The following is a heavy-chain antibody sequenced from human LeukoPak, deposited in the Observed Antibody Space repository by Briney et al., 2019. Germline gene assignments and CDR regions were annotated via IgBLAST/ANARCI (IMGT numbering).Heavy chain of an antibody. CDR3: ARGESWSGYYFDY. V-gene: IGHV4-61*02. D-gene: IGHD3-3*01. CDR1: GGSISSGSYY. Sequence: SETLSLTCTVSGGSISSGSYYWSWIRQPAGKGLEWIGRIYTSGSTNYNPSLKSRVTISVDTSKNQFSLKLSSVTTADTAVYYCARGESWSGYYFDYWGQGTLVTVSS. CDR2: IYTSGST. J-gene: IGHJ4*02.